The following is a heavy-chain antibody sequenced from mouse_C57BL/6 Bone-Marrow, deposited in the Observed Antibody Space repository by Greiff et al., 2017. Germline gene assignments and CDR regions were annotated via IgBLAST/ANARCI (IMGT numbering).Heavy chain of an antibody. Sequence: VQLQQPGAELVKPGASVKLSCKASGYTFTSYWMQWVKQRPGQGLEWIGEIDPSDSYTNYNQKFKGKATLTVDTSSSTAYMQLSSLTSADSAVYYCAREYYGSYYYSMDYWGQGTSVTVSA. CDR1: GYTFTSYW. CDR3: AREYYGSYYYSMDY. CDR2: IDPSDSYT. V-gene: IGHV1-50*01. D-gene: IGHD1-1*01. J-gene: IGHJ4*01.